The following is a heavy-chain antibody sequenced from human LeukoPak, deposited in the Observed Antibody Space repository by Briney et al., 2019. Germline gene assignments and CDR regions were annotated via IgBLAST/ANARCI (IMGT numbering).Heavy chain of an antibody. J-gene: IGHJ4*02. Sequence: SETLSLTCTVSGGSINSGDYYWSWIRQPPGKGLEWIGYIYYSGSIYYHPSLKSRVTISVDTSKNQFSLKLSSVTAADTAVYYCASHYGSGSYYRDYWGQGPLLAVSS. CDR1: GGSINSGDYY. CDR3: ASHYGSGSYYRDY. D-gene: IGHD3-10*01. CDR2: IYYSGSI. V-gene: IGHV4-30-4*01.